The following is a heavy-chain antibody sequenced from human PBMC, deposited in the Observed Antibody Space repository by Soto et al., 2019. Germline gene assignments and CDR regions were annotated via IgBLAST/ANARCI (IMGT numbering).Heavy chain of an antibody. V-gene: IGHV5-51*01. CDR1: GYTFSNCW. Sequence: SGESLKISCKGSGYTFSNCWIGWVRQMPGKGLEWMGIIYPGDSDTKYSPSFEGHVTISADKSITTAYLQWSSLKASDTAMYYCASQYCSNGIYYRRFGYWGRGTQVTVAS. CDR3: ASQYCSNGIYYRRFGY. D-gene: IGHD2-8*01. CDR2: IYPGDSDT. J-gene: IGHJ4*02.